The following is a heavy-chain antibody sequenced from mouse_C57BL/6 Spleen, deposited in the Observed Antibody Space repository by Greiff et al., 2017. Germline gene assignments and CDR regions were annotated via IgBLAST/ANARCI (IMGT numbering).Heavy chain of an antibody. CDR2: IYWDDDK. CDR1: GFSLSTSGMG. V-gene: IGHV8-12*01. J-gene: IGHJ3*01. CDR3: AHYYGSSYSSFAY. D-gene: IGHD1-1*01. Sequence: QVTLKESGPGILQSSQTLSLTCSFSGFSLSTSGMGVSWIRQPSGKGLEWLAHIYWDDDKRYNPSLKSRLTISKDTSRNQVFLKITSVDTADTATYYCAHYYGSSYSSFAYWGQGTLVTVSA.